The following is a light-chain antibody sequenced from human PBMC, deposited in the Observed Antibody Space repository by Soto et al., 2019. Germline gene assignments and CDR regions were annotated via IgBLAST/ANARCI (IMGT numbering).Light chain of an antibody. Sequence: QSVLTQPPSVSGAPGQRVTISCTGTNSNIGAGYDVHWYQQLPGTAPKLLIYGDTNRPSGVPDRFSGSKSGTSVSLAITGLRAEDEADYYCQSYDSSLSGSVFGGGTQLTVL. CDR2: GDT. CDR1: NSNIGAGYD. CDR3: QSYDSSLSGSV. V-gene: IGLV1-40*01. J-gene: IGLJ3*02.